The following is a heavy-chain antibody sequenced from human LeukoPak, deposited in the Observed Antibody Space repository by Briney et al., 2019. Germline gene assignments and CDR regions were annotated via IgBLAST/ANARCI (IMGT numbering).Heavy chain of an antibody. V-gene: IGHV4-39*01. CDR3: ARQYGDFDY. CDR1: GGSISSSSYY. CDR2: IYYSGST. J-gene: IGHJ4*02. D-gene: IGHD4-17*01. Sequence: SETLSLTCTVSGGSISSSSYYWGWIRQPPGKGLEWIGSIYYSGSTYYNPSLKSRVTISVDTSKNQFSLKLSSVTAADAAVYYCARQYGDFDYWGQGTLVTVSS.